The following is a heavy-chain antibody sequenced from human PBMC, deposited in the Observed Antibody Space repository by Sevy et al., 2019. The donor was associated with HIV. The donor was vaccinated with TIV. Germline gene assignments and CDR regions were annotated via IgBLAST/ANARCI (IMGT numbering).Heavy chain of an antibody. CDR3: ARAIAAAAGV. V-gene: IGHV3-7*01. D-gene: IGHD6-13*01. CDR2: INQDGSTQ. J-gene: IGHJ4*02. CDR1: GFTLNAYW. Sequence: GGSLRLSCAASGFTLNAYWMHWVRQAPGKGLEWLANINQDGSTQYYAASVKGRFTISRDNAKNLVYLQMNTMRPEDTGLYYCARAIAAAAGVWGQGTLVTVSS.